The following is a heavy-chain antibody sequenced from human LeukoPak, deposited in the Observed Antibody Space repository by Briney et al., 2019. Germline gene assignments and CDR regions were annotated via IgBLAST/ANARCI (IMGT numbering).Heavy chain of an antibody. V-gene: IGHV4-34*01. Sequence: PSETLSLTCAVYGGSFSGYYWSWIRQPPGKGLEWIGEINHSGSTNYNPSLKSRVTISVDTSKNQFSLKLSSVTAADTAVYYCARLAVHYGMDVWGQGTTVTVSS. CDR3: ARLAVHYGMDV. J-gene: IGHJ6*02. D-gene: IGHD6-6*01. CDR1: GGSFSGYY. CDR2: INHSGST.